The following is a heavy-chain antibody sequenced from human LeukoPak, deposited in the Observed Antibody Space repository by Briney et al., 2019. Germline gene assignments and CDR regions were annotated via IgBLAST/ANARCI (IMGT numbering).Heavy chain of an antibody. CDR2: ISSSSSYI. CDR1: GFTFSSYW. Sequence: PGGSLRLSCAASGFTFSSYWMHWVRQAPGKGLEWVSSISSSSSYIYYADSVKGRFTISRDNAKNSLYLQMNSLRAEDTAVYYCARGEVAGFDYWGQGTLVTVSS. J-gene: IGHJ4*02. V-gene: IGHV3-21*01. CDR3: ARGEVAGFDY. D-gene: IGHD6-19*01.